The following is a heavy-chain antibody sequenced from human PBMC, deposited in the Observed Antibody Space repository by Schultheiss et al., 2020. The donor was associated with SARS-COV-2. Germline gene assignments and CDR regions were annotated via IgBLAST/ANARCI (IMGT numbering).Heavy chain of an antibody. J-gene: IGHJ4*02. Sequence: GGSLRLSCAASGFTFSGSAMHWVRQAPGKGLLWVSRISSDGMTINYADSVRGRFTISRDNAKNTLYLQIDSLRVEDTGVYYCVREGESIGWHFLDVWGPGALVTVSS. CDR3: VREGESIGWHFLDV. CDR1: GFTFSGSA. CDR2: ISSDGMTI. D-gene: IGHD6-19*01. V-gene: IGHV3-74*01.